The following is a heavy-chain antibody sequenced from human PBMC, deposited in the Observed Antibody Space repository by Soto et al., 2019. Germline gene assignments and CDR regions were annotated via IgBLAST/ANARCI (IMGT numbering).Heavy chain of an antibody. Sequence: GGSLRLSCAASGFTFSSYSMNWVRQAPGKGLEWVSYISSSSSTIYYADSVKGRFTISRDNAKNSLYLQMNSLRDEDTAVYYCARSGTIINTYYYYGMDVWGQGTTVTVSS. CDR2: ISSSSSTI. V-gene: IGHV3-48*02. J-gene: IGHJ6*02. CDR1: GFTFSSYS. CDR3: ARSGTIINTYYYYGMDV. D-gene: IGHD3-9*01.